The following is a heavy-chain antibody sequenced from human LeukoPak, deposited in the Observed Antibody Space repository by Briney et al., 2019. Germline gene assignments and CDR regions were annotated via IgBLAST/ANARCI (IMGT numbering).Heavy chain of an antibody. CDR3: ARARYCSSTSCSQVFDY. J-gene: IGHJ4*02. V-gene: IGHV1-2*02. Sequence: GASVKVSCKASGYTFTGYYMHWVRHAPGQGLEWMGWINPNSGGTSYAQKFQGRVTMTRDTPISTAYMELSRLRSDDTAVYYCARARYCSSTSCSQVFDYWGQGTLVTVSS. CDR1: GYTFTGYY. D-gene: IGHD2-2*01. CDR2: INPNSGGT.